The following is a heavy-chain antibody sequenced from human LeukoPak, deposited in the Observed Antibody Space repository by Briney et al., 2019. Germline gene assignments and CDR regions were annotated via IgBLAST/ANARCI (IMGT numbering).Heavy chain of an antibody. Sequence: GGSLRLSCAASGFAFVDYAMHWVRLAPGKGLEWVSGISWNSGTIGYADSVKGRYTISRDNAKNSLYLQMNSLRAEDTAVYYCARAGGGYGMDVWGKGTTVTVSS. CDR3: ARAGGGYGMDV. J-gene: IGHJ6*04. D-gene: IGHD2-15*01. CDR2: ISWNSGTI. CDR1: GFAFVDYA. V-gene: IGHV3-9*01.